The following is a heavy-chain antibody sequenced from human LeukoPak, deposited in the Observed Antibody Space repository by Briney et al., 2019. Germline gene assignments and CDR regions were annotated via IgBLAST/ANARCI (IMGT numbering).Heavy chain of an antibody. CDR3: VRVGQSAFDI. V-gene: IGHV3-7*01. J-gene: IGHJ3*02. CDR2: IKQDGSDK. Sequence: PGGSLRLSCAASGFTLGSYWMSWVRQAPGKGLEWVANIKQDGSDKYYVDSVKGRFTVSRDNAQNSLYLQINSLRAEDTAVYYCVRVGQSAFDIWGQGTMVTVSS. CDR1: GFTLGSYW.